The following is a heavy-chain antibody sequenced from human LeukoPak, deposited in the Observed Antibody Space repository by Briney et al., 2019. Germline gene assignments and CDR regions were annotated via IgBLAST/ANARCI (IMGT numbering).Heavy chain of an antibody. Sequence: SQTLSLTCTVSGGSISSGGYYWSWIRQHPGKGLGSIGYIYDSGRTYYNPSIKSRVTISVDTSKNQFSLKLSSVTAADTAVYYCARVSRVVPAAISSYYYYGMDVWGQGTTVTVSS. D-gene: IGHD2-2*01. J-gene: IGHJ6*02. CDR1: GGSISSGGYY. V-gene: IGHV4-31*03. CDR3: ARVSRVVPAAISSYYYYGMDV. CDR2: IYDSGRT.